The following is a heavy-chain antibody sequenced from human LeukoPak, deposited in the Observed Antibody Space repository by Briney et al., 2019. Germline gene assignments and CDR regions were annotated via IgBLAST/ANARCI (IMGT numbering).Heavy chain of an antibody. CDR1: GFTFDDYA. V-gene: IGHV3-23*01. CDR2: ISGSGGST. D-gene: IGHD2-2*02. CDR3: AKTYCSSTSCHIDY. J-gene: IGHJ4*02. Sequence: PGRSLRLSCAASGFTFDDYAMHWVRQAPGKGLEWVSAISGSGGSTYYADSVKGRFTISRDNSKNTLYLQMNSLRAEDTAVYFCAKTYCSSTSCHIDYWGQGTLVTVSS.